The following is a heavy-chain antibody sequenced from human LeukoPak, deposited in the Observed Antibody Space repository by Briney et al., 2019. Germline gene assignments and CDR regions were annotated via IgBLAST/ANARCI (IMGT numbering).Heavy chain of an antibody. V-gene: IGHV3-7*01. J-gene: IGHJ4*02. CDR1: GYSFSTNL. Sequence: PGGSLRLSCLVSGYSFSTNLMTWVRQAPGKGLEWVATILPGGKESYRVESVKGRFTVSRDNAKNSLFLQMNSLRADDTAVYYCMSAHGYWGQGTLVTVSS. CDR2: ILPGGKES. CDR3: MSAHGY.